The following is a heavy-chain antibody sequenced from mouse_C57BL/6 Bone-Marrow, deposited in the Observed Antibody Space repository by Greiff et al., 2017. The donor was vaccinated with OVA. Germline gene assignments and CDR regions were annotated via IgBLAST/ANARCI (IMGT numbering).Heavy chain of an antibody. CDR3: ARRADYGSSPAWFAY. D-gene: IGHD1-1*01. J-gene: IGHJ3*01. CDR2: IYPGSGNT. CDR1: GYTFTDYY. Sequence: QVQLQQSGAELVRPGASVKLSCKASGYTFTDYYINWVKQRPGQGLEWIARIYPGSGNTYYNEKFKGKATLTAEKSSSTAYMQLSSLTSEDSAVYFCARRADYGSSPAWFAYWGQGTLVTVSA. V-gene: IGHV1-76*01.